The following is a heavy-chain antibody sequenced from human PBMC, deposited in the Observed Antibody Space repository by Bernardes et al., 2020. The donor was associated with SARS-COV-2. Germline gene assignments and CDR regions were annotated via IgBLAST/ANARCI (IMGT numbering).Heavy chain of an antibody. CDR2: ISSSSSTI. J-gene: IGHJ4*02. Sequence: GSMRLSCSASGFTFSSYSMNWVRQAPGKGLEWVSYISSSSSTIYYADSVKGRFTISRDNAKNSLYLQMNSLRAEDTAVYYCATPRGYSYGPLDYWGQGTLVTVSS. D-gene: IGHD5-18*01. V-gene: IGHV3-48*01. CDR1: GFTFSSYS. CDR3: ATPRGYSYGPLDY.